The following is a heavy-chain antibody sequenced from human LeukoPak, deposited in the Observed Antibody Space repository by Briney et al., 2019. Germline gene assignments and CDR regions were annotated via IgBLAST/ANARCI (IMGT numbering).Heavy chain of an antibody. CDR2: IYYSGST. CDR1: GGSISSYY. V-gene: IGHV4-59*01. J-gene: IGHJ4*02. D-gene: IGHD3-22*01. CDR3: AREGVADYYDSSGYLYYFDY. Sequence: SETLSLTCTVSGGSISSYYWSWIRQPPGKGLEWIGYIYYSGSTNYNPSLKSRVTISVDTSKNQFSLKLSSVTAADTAVYYCAREGVADYYDSSGYLYYFDYWGQGTLVTVSS.